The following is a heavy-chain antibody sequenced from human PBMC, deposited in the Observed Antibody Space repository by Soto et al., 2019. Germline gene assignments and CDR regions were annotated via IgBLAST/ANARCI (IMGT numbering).Heavy chain of an antibody. D-gene: IGHD5-18*01. CDR2: ISYDGSNK. CDR1: GFTFSSYG. Sequence: GGSLRLSCAASGFTFSSYGMHWVRQAPGKGLEWVAVISYDGSNKYYADSVKGRFTISRDNSKNTLYLQMNSLRAEDTAVYYCAKWASYGYLWGQGTLVTVSS. J-gene: IGHJ4*02. CDR3: AKWASYGYL. V-gene: IGHV3-30*18.